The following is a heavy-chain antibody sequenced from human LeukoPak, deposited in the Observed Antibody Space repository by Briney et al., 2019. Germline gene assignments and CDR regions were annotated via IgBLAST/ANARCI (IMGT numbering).Heavy chain of an antibody. J-gene: IGHJ4*02. CDR2: IYYSGST. V-gene: IGHV4-59*01. CDR1: GGSISSYY. CDR3: ARMGARDPYYLGY. D-gene: IGHD3-16*01. Sequence: PSETLSLTCTVSGGSISSYYWSWIRQPPGKGLEWIAYIYYSGSTTHNPSLKSRVTISVDTSKNQFSLKLRSVIAADAAVYYCARMGARDPYYLGYWGQGTLVTVSS.